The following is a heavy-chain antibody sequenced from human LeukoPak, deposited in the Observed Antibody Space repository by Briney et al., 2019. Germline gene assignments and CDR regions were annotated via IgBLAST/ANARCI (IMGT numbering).Heavy chain of an antibody. CDR3: ARGVQLWLQGYYYYYGMDV. CDR1: GGSFSGYY. D-gene: IGHD5-18*01. CDR2: INHSGST. J-gene: IGHJ6*02. V-gene: IGHV4-34*01. Sequence: SKTLSLTCAVYGGSFSGYYWSWIRQPPGKGLEWIGEINHSGSTNYNPSLKSRVTISVDTSKNQFSLKLSSVTAADTAVYYCARGVQLWLQGYYYYYGMDVWGQGTTVTASS.